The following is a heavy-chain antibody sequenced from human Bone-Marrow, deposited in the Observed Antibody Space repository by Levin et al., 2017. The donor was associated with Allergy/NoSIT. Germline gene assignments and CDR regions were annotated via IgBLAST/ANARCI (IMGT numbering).Heavy chain of an antibody. V-gene: IGHV5-10-1*01. J-gene: IGHJ4*02. CDR2: IDPSDSYT. CDR1: GYSFTSYW. D-gene: IGHD6-19*01. Sequence: KVSCKGSGYSFTSYWISWVRQMPGKGLEWMGRIDPSDSYTNYSPSFQGHVTISADKSISTAYLQWSSLKASDTAMYYCARHGSGWSWLFDYWGQGTLVTVSS. CDR3: ARHGSGWSWLFDY.